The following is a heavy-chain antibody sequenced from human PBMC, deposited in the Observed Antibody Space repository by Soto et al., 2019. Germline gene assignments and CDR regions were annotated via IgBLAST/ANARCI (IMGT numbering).Heavy chain of an antibody. V-gene: IGHV1-69*14. D-gene: IGHD2-2*01. CDR1: GGTFSSYA. Sequence: QVQLVQSGAEVKKPGSSVKVSCKASGGTFSSYAISWVRQAPGQGLEWMGGIIPIFGTANYAQKFQGRVTISADKSTSTAFMELSSLRSEDTAVYYCARHVPAAGYYSGMDAWGQGTTVTVSS. CDR2: IIPIFGTA. CDR3: ARHVPAAGYYSGMDA. J-gene: IGHJ6*02.